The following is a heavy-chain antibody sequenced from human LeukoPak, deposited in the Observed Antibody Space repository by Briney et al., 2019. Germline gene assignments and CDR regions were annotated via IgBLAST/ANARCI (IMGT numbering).Heavy chain of an antibody. J-gene: IGHJ6*03. Sequence: SETLSLTCTVSGYSITTDYYWGWLRQPPGKGLEWIGSIYHSGNTFYNPSLKSRVTISVDTSKNQFSLKLSSVTAADTAVYYCATVQYCSSISCDSYYYMDVWGKGTTVTVSS. D-gene: IGHD2-2*01. CDR3: ATVQYCSSISCDSYYYMDV. CDR1: GYSITTDYY. V-gene: IGHV4-38-2*02. CDR2: IYHSGNT.